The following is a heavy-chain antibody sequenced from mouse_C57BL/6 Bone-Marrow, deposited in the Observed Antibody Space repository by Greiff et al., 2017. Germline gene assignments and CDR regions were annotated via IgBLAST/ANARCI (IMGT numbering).Heavy chain of an antibody. J-gene: IGHJ2*01. CDR3: TPSCGAY. CDR2: IYPGGGST. CDR1: GYTFTSYW. D-gene: IGHD1-1*02. Sequence: VQLQQPGAELVKPGASVKMSCKASGYTFTSYWINWVKQRPGHGLEWIGDIYPGGGSTNYNEKFKSKATLTVDTSTSTAYMLISSTASEDSAVYYCTPSCGAYWGQGTTLTVSS. V-gene: IGHV1-55*01.